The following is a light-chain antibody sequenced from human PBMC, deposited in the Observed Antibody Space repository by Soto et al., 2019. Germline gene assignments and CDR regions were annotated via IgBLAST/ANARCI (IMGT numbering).Light chain of an antibody. V-gene: IGKV3-15*01. J-gene: IGKJ1*01. Sequence: IVMTQSPATLSVSPGERATLSCRASQSVSSNLVWYQQKPGQAPRLLIYGASTRATGIPARFSGSGSGTEFTLTISSLQSEDFAVYYCQQYNNWPPVTFGQGTKVDIK. CDR3: QQYNNWPPVT. CDR1: QSVSSN. CDR2: GAS.